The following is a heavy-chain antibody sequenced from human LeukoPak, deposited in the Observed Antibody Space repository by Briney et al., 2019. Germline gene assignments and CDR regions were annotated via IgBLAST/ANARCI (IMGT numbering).Heavy chain of an antibody. J-gene: IGHJ4*02. CDR1: GFTFSSYG. Sequence: GRSLRLSCAASGFTFSSYGMHWVRQAPGKGLEWVAVISYDGSNKYYADSVKGRFTISRDNSKNTLYLQMNSLRVEDTAIYYCARDPEDIDYWGQGALVIVSS. CDR3: ARDPEDIDY. V-gene: IGHV3-30*03. CDR2: ISYDGSNK. D-gene: IGHD2-15*01.